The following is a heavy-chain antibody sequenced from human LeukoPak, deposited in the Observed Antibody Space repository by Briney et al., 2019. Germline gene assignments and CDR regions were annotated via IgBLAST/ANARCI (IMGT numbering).Heavy chain of an antibody. CDR2: ISAYNGNT. CDR3: ARSSGYYGSGSPNWFDP. CDR1: GYNFTSYG. J-gene: IGHJ5*02. V-gene: IGHV1-18*01. D-gene: IGHD3-10*01. Sequence: ASVKVSCKASGYNFTSYGISWVRQAPGQGLEWMGWISAYNGNTNYAQKLQGRVTMTTDTSTSTAYMELRSLRSDDTAVYYCARSSGYYGSGSPNWFDPWGQGTLVTVSS.